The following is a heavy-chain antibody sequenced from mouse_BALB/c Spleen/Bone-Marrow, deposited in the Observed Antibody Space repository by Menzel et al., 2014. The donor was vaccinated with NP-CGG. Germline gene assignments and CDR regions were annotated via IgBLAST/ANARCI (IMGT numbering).Heavy chain of an antibody. CDR1: GFTFSSYT. CDR3: TRDRYYGNSFAY. D-gene: IGHD2-1*01. CDR2: ISSGGSYT. V-gene: IGHV5-6-4*01. J-gene: IGHJ3*01. Sequence: DVMLVESGGGLVKPGGSLKLPCAASGFTFSSYTMSWIRQTPEKRLEWVATISSGGSYTYYPDSVKGRFTISRDNAKNTLYLQMISLKSEDTAMYYCTRDRYYGNSFAYWGQGTLVTVSA.